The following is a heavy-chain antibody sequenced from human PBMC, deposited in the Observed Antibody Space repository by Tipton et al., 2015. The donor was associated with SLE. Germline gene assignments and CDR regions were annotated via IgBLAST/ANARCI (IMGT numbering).Heavy chain of an antibody. Sequence: SLRLSCAASGFTFDDYTMHWVRQAPGKGLEWVAFIRYDGSNKYYADSVKGRFTISRDNSKNTLYLQMNSLRAEDTAVYYCAKEEGINWNYDYYYGMDVWGQGTTVTVSS. D-gene: IGHD1-20*01. V-gene: IGHV3-30*02. CDR3: AKEEGINWNYDYYYGMDV. CDR1: GFTFDDYT. CDR2: IRYDGSNK. J-gene: IGHJ6*02.